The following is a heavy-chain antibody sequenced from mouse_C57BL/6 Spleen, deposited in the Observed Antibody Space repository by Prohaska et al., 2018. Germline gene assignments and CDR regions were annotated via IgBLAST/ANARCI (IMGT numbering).Heavy chain of an antibody. CDR1: GYTFTDYY. CDR2: INPNNGGT. Sequence: SVKISCKASGYTFTDYYMNWVKQSHGKSLEWIGDINPNNGGTSYNQKFKGTATLTVDKSSSTAYMELRSLTSEDSAVYYCAKTPYYGSSVWYFDVWGTGTTVTVSS. J-gene: IGHJ1*03. CDR3: AKTPYYGSSVWYFDV. D-gene: IGHD1-1*01. V-gene: IGHV1-26*01.